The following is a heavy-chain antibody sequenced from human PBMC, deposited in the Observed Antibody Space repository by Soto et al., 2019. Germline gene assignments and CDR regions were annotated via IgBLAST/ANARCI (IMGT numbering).Heavy chain of an antibody. J-gene: IGHJ5*02. V-gene: IGHV3-23*01. CDR2: ISGSGGST. CDR3: AKDSPGDFWSGSFNWFDP. D-gene: IGHD3-3*01. Sequence: GGSLRLSCAASGFTFSSYAMSWVRQAPGKGLEWVSAISGSGGSTYYADSVKGRFTISRDNSKNTLYLQMNSLRAEDTAVYYCAKDSPGDFWSGSFNWFDPWGQGTLVTVSS. CDR1: GFTFSSYA.